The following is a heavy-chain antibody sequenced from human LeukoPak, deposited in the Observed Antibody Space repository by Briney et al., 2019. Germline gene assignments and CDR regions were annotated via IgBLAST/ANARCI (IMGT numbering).Heavy chain of an antibody. CDR1: GFTFNRAW. CDR2: VKSKTDGRTL. D-gene: IGHD3-10*01. V-gene: IGHV3-15*01. Sequence: GGSLRLSCAASGFTFNRAWMTWVRQAPGQGLEWVGRVKSKTDGRTLDYAAPVKDRFIISRDDSSNTVSLQMNSLKSEDTAIYFCATATDRYYYGSGTFLDHWGRGTLVTVSS. CDR3: ATATDRYYYGSGTFLDH. J-gene: IGHJ4*02.